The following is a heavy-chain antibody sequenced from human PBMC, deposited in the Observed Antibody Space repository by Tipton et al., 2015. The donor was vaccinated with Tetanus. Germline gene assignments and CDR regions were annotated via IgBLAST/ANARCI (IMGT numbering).Heavy chain of an antibody. J-gene: IGHJ4*02. V-gene: IGHV3-21*01. CDR1: GFTLSRYT. CDR3: VRDNFGVDY. D-gene: IGHD4/OR15-4a*01. CDR2: ISSSSRYI. Sequence: SLRLSCAASGFTLSRYTLNWVRQAPGKGLEWVSSISSSSRYIYYADSVKGRFTISRDNAKNSLYLQMISLRAEDTAVYYCVRDNFGVDYWGRGTLVTVSS.